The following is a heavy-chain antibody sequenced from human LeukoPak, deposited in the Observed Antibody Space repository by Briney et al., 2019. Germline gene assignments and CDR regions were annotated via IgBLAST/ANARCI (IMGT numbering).Heavy chain of an antibody. D-gene: IGHD3-10*01. J-gene: IGHJ4*02. V-gene: IGHV4-34*01. CDR1: GGSFSAFH. Sequence: PSETLSLTCAVYGGSFSAFHWNWIRQSPAKGLEWLGEMKQSGTPRYNPSLQSRVTISVDKSKNQSSLNVRSVTAADTAVYYCASRPFLYGFRTYFDNWAQGTLVTVSS. CDR3: ASRPFLYGFRTYFDN. CDR2: MKQSGTP.